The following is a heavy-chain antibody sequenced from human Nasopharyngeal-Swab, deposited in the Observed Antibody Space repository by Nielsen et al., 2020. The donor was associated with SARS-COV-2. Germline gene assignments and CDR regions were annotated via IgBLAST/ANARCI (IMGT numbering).Heavy chain of an antibody. J-gene: IGHJ3*02. D-gene: IGHD2-15*01. V-gene: IGHV1-8*01. CDR1: GYTFTSYD. Sequence: ASVQISCNASGYTFTSYDINWVRHAAAQGLEWMGWMNPNSGNTGYAQKFQGRVTMTRNTAISTAYMEMSSLRSEETAVYYCAREGGYCSGGSCYRYGAFDIWGQGTMVTVSS. CDR3: AREGGYCSGGSCYRYGAFDI. CDR2: MNPNSGNT.